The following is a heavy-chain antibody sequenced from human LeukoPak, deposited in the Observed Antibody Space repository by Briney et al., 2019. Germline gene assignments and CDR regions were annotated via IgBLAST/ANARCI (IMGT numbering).Heavy chain of an antibody. CDR1: GYTFTGYY. V-gene: IGHV1-2*02. CDR2: INPNSGGT. CDR3: VRDDVSP. J-gene: IGHJ5*02. Sequence: GASVRFSCKTSGYTFTGYYIHWVRQAPGQGLEWMGWINPNSGGTNYAQNFQGRVTMTRDTSISTAYMELSRLRSDDTAVYYCVRDDVSPWGQGTLVTVSS.